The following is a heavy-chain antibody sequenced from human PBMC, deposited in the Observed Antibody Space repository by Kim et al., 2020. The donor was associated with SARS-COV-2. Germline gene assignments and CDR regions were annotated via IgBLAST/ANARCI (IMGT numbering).Heavy chain of an antibody. CDR3: ARHEGGWADSSGYYSLDY. Sequence: SETLSLTCTVSGGSISSSSYYWGWIRQPPGKGLEWIGSIYYSGSTYYNPSLKSRVTISVDTSKNQFSLKLSSVTAADTAVYYCARHEGGWADSSGYYSLDYWGQGTLVTVSS. CDR2: IYYSGST. CDR1: GGSISSSSYY. D-gene: IGHD3-22*01. V-gene: IGHV4-39*01. J-gene: IGHJ4*02.